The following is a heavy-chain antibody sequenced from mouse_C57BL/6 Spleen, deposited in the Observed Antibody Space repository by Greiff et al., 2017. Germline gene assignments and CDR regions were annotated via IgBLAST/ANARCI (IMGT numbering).Heavy chain of an antibody. CDR1: GYTFTDYE. J-gene: IGHJ2*01. V-gene: IGHV1-15*01. Sequence: QVQLQQSGAELVRPGASVTLSCKASGYTFTDYEMHWVKQTPVHGLEWIGAIDPETGGTAYNQKFKGKAILTADKSSSTAYMELRSLTSEDSAVYYCTRSDTGYYLDYWGQGTTLTVSS. CDR3: TRSDTGYYLDY. CDR2: IDPETGGT. D-gene: IGHD1-1*01.